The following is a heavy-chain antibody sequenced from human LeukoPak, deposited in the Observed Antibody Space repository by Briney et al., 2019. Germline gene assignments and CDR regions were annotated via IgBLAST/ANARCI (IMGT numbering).Heavy chain of an antibody. CDR3: ARCGGDGDYYYYYGMDV. CDR2: ISAYNGNT. Sequence: ASVKVSCKASGYTFTSYGISWVRQAPGQGLEWMGWISAYNGNTNYAQKLQGRATMTTDTSTSTAYMELRSLRSDDTAVYYCARCGGDGDYYYYYGMDVWGQGTTVTVSS. V-gene: IGHV1-18*01. CDR1: GYTFTSYG. D-gene: IGHD2-21*02. J-gene: IGHJ6*02.